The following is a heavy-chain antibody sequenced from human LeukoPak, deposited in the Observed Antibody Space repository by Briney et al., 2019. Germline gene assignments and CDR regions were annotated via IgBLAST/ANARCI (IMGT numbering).Heavy chain of an antibody. CDR1: GYSFTTYW. V-gene: IGHV5-51*01. Sequence: PGESLKISCKGSGYSFTTYWIGWVRQMPGKGLEWMGIIYPGDSDTRYNPSFEGQVTISADKSISTAYLQRSTLKASDTAMYYCARHGGYYYGSGSTTDYFDPWGQGTLVTVSS. CDR3: ARHGGYYYGSGSTTDYFDP. CDR2: IYPGDSDT. J-gene: IGHJ5*02. D-gene: IGHD3-10*01.